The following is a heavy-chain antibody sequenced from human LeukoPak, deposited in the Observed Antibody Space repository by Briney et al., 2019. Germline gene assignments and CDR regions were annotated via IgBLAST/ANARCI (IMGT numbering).Heavy chain of an antibody. J-gene: IGHJ6*02. D-gene: IGHD6-13*01. CDR2: ISWNSGSI. CDR1: GFTFDDYA. Sequence: PGRSLRLSCAASGFTFDDYAMHWVRQAPGKGLEWVSGISWNSGSIGYADSVKGRFTISRDNAKNSLYLQMNSLRAEDTALYYCAKARRSSSWYYYYGMDVWGQGTTVTVSS. CDR3: AKARRSSSWYYYYGMDV. V-gene: IGHV3-9*01.